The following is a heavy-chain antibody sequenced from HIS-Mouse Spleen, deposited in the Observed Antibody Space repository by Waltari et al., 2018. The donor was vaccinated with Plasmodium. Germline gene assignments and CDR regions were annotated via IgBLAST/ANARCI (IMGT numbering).Heavy chain of an antibody. V-gene: IGHV3-7*01. D-gene: IGHD6-13*01. CDR2: IKQDGSEK. CDR3: ASSWYWYFDL. Sequence: EVQLVESGGGLVQPGGALRLSCAAFGFPFGSYGMSWVRQAPGKGLEWVANIKQDGSEKYYVDSVKGRFTISRDNAKNSLYLQMNSLRAEDTAVYYCASSWYWYFDLWGRGTLVTVSS. J-gene: IGHJ2*01. CDR1: GFPFGSYG.